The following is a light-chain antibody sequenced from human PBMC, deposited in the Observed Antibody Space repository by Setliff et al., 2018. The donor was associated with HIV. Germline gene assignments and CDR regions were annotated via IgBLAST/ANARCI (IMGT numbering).Light chain of an antibody. Sequence: QSVLTQPASVSGSPGQSITISCTGTSSDVGAYNYVSWYQQHPGKAPKLMIYDVSTRPSGVSNRFSGSKSGNTASLTISGLQAEDEADYYCCSYTSSSTRLFGGGTKVTVL. CDR3: CSYTSSSTRL. J-gene: IGLJ2*01. CDR1: SSDVGAYNY. V-gene: IGLV2-14*01. CDR2: DVS.